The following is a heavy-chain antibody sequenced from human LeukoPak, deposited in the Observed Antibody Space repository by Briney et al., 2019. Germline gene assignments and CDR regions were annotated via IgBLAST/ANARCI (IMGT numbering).Heavy chain of an antibody. D-gene: IGHD3-3*01. Sequence: ASVKVSCKASGYTFIGYYMHWVRQAPGQGLEWMGWINPNSGGTNYAQKFQGRVTMTRDTSISTAYMELSRLRSDDTAVYYCARALRFLEWLPTRAFDIWGQGTMVTVSS. CDR1: GYTFIGYY. J-gene: IGHJ3*02. CDR2: INPNSGGT. V-gene: IGHV1-2*02. CDR3: ARALRFLEWLPTRAFDI.